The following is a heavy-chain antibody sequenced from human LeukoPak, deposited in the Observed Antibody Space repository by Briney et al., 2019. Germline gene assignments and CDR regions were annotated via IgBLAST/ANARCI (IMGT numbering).Heavy chain of an antibody. D-gene: IGHD2-15*01. CDR3: ASPLYCSGGICYSEFGY. CDR1: GFTFSSYW. Sequence: GGSLRLSCAASGFTFSSYWMSWVRQAPGKGLDWVANIKQDGSEKYYVDSVKGRFTISRDNAKNSLYLQMNSLRAEDTAVYYCASPLYCSGGICYSEFGYWGQGTLVTVSS. CDR2: IKQDGSEK. J-gene: IGHJ4*02. V-gene: IGHV3-7*01.